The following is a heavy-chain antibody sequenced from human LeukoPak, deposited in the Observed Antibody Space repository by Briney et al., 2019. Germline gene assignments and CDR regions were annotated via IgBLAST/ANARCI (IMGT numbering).Heavy chain of an antibody. CDR3: ARDQSSVDAFDI. V-gene: IGHV1-69*13. J-gene: IGHJ3*02. CDR1: GGTFSSYA. CDR2: IIPIFGTA. D-gene: IGHD5/OR15-5a*01. Sequence: SVKVSCKASGGTFSSYAISGVRQAPGQGLEWMGGIIPIFGTANYAQKFQGRVTITADESTSTAYMELSSLRSEYTAVYYCARDQSSVDAFDIWGQGTMVTVSS.